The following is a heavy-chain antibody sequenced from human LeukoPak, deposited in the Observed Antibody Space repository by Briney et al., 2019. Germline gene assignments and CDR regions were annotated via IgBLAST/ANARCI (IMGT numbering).Heavy chain of an antibody. J-gene: IGHJ5*02. V-gene: IGHV4-59*01. CDR3: ARDRRAGQSGYWFDP. D-gene: IGHD3-22*01. CDR1: GGSISSYY. Sequence: PSETLSLTCTVSGGSISSYYWSWIRQPPGKGLEWLGYIYYSGSTYYNPSLKSRVTISVDTSKNQVSLKLTSVAAADTAVYYCARDRRAGQSGYWFDPWGQGTLVTVSS. CDR2: IYYSGST.